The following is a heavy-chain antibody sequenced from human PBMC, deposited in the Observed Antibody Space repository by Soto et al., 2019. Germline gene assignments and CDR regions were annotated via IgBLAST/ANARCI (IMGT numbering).Heavy chain of an antibody. CDR2: IYYSGST. Sequence: QVQLQESGPGLVKPSQTLSLTCTVSGGSISSGGYYWSWIRQHPGKGLEWIGYIYYSGSTYYNPSLKSRVTISVDTSKSQFALKLSSVTAADTAVYYCARAADSGYDFNYWGQGTLVTVSS. D-gene: IGHD5-12*01. CDR3: ARAADSGYDFNY. V-gene: IGHV4-31*03. CDR1: GGSISSGGYY. J-gene: IGHJ4*02.